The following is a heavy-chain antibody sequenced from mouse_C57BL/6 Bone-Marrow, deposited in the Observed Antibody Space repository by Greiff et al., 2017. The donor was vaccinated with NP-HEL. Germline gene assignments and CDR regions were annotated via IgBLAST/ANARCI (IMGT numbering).Heavy chain of an antibody. V-gene: IGHV3-6*01. CDR1: GYSITSGYY. CDR3: ARDSNWDYFDY. CDR2: ISYDGSN. Sequence: EVQLQESGPGLVKPSQSLSLTCSVTGYSITSGYYWNWIRQFPGNKLEWMGYISYDGSNNYNPSLKNRISITRDTSKNQFFLKLNSVTTEDTATYYCARDSNWDYFDYWGQGTTLTVSS. D-gene: IGHD4-1*01. J-gene: IGHJ2*01.